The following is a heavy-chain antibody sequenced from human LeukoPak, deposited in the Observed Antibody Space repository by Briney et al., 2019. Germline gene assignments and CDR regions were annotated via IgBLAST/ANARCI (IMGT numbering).Heavy chain of an antibody. CDR3: ARQGRGANFDY. V-gene: IGHV3-13*01. D-gene: IGHD1-26*01. CDR2: IGTAGDT. J-gene: IGHJ4*02. Sequence: GSLRLSCAASGFTFSSYDMHWVRQATGKGLEWVSAIGTAGDTYYPGSVKGRFTISRENAKNSLYLQMNSLRAGDTAVYYCARQGRGANFDYWGQGTLVTVSS. CDR1: GFTFSSYD.